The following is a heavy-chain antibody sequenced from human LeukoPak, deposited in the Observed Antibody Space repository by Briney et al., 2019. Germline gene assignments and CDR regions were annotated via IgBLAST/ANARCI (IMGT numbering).Heavy chain of an antibody. V-gene: IGHV4-39*01. CDR1: GGSISSSSYY. CDR2: IYYSGST. Sequence: SETLSLTCTVSGGSISSSSYYWGWIRQPPGKGLEWIGSIYYSGSTYYNPSLKSRVTISVDTSKNQFSLKLSSVTAADTAVYYCAGYSSSWYTFWYGMDGWGQGTTVTVSS. CDR3: AGYSSSWYTFWYGMDG. D-gene: IGHD6-13*01. J-gene: IGHJ6*02.